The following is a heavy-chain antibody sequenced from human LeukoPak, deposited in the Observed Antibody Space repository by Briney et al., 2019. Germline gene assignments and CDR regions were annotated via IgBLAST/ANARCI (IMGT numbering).Heavy chain of an antibody. CDR3: ARDRSSSYTRDWFDP. V-gene: IGHV4-4*07. CDR2: IYNSESI. CDR1: GGSINGYY. Sequence: SETLSLTCTVSGGSINGYYWSWIRQPAGKGLEWIGRIYNSESINYNPSLKSRVTMSIDTSTNQFSLKLNSVTAAHTAVYYCARDRSSSYTRDWFDPWGQGALVTVSS. D-gene: IGHD6-13*01. J-gene: IGHJ5*02.